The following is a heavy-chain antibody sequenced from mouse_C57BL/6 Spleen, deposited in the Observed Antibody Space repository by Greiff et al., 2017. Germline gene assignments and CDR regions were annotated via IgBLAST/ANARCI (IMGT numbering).Heavy chain of an antibody. CDR2: ISSGGSYT. J-gene: IGHJ2*01. Sequence: VMLVESGGDLVKPGGSLKLSCAASGFTFSSSGMSWVRQTPDKRLEWVATISSGGSYTSYPDSVKGRFTISRDNAKNTLYLQMSSLKSEDTAMYYCARHGFDYWGQGTTLTVSS. CDR3: ARHGFDY. V-gene: IGHV5-6*02. CDR1: GFTFSSSG.